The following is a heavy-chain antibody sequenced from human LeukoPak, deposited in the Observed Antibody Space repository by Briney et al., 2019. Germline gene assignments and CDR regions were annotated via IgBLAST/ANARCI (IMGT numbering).Heavy chain of an antibody. Sequence: SETLSLTCAVYGGSFSGYYWSWIRQPPGKGLEWIGEINHSGSTNYNPSLKSRVTISVDTSKNQFSLKLSSVTAADTAVYYCARGRAIFGVVRRIGVDYWGQGTLVTVSS. CDR1: GGSFSGYY. J-gene: IGHJ4*02. V-gene: IGHV4-34*01. CDR3: ARGRAIFGVVRRIGVDY. D-gene: IGHD3-3*01. CDR2: INHSGST.